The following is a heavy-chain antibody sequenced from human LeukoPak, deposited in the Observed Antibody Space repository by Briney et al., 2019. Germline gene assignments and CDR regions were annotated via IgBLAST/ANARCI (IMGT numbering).Heavy chain of an antibody. V-gene: IGHV1-46*01. J-gene: IGHJ4*02. CDR2: INPSGGST. CDR3: ARDHDYYDSSGQAGPGYFDY. Sequence: ASVKVSCKASGYTFTSYYMHWVRQAPGQGLEWMGIINPSGGSTSYAQKFQGRVTMTRDMSTSTVYMELSSLRSEDTAVYYCARDHDYYDSSGQAGPGYFDYWGQGTLVTVSS. CDR1: GYTFTSYY. D-gene: IGHD3-22*01.